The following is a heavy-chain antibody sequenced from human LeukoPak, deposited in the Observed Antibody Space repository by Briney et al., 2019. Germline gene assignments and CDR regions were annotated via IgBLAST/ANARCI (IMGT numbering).Heavy chain of an antibody. D-gene: IGHD1-1*01. CDR2: INHSGST. J-gene: IGHJ6*02. CDR1: GGSFSGYY. Sequence: SETLSLTCAVYGGSFSGYYWSWLRQPPEKGLEWIGEINHSGSTNYNPSLKSRVTISVDTSKNQFSLKLSSVTAADTAVYYCARNTLDDYYYGMDVWGQGTTVTVSS. CDR3: ARNTLDDYYYGMDV. V-gene: IGHV4-34*01.